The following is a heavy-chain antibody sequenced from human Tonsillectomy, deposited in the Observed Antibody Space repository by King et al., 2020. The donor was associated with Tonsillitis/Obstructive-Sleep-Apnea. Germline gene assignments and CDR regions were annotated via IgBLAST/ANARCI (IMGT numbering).Heavy chain of an antibody. Sequence: QLVQSGAEVKKPGSSVNVSCKASGGTFSSYTIGWVRQAPGQGLEWMGRIIPIVEITNYAQKFQGRVTITADKSTTTAYMELRSLRSEDTAVYYCALGVATGYYHYYMDVWGKGTTVTVSS. J-gene: IGHJ6*03. CDR2: IIPIVEIT. D-gene: IGHD1-26*01. CDR1: GGTFSSYT. CDR3: ALGVATGYYHYYMDV. V-gene: IGHV1-69*09.